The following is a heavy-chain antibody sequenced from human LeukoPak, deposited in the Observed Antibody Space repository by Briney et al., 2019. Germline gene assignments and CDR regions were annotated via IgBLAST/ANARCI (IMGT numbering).Heavy chain of an antibody. D-gene: IGHD2-2*01. J-gene: IGHJ3*02. Sequence: GGSLRLSCAASGFTFSSYWMSWVRQAPGKGLEWVANIKQDGSEKYYVDSVKGRFTISRDNAKNSLHLQMNSLRAEDTAVYYCARDGGGVVPAAMYADAFDIWGQGTMVTVSS. CDR2: IKQDGSEK. V-gene: IGHV3-7*01. CDR3: ARDGGGVVPAAMYADAFDI. CDR1: GFTFSSYW.